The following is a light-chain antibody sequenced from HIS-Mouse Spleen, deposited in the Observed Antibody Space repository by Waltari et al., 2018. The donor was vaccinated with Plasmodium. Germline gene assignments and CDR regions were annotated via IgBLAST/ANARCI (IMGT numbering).Light chain of an antibody. CDR1: VLAKKY. V-gene: IGLV3-27*01. CDR2: KDS. J-gene: IGLJ3*02. CDR3: YSAADNNRV. Sequence: SYELTQPSSVSVSPGQTARITCSGDVLAKKYARWFQRRPAQAPVLVIYKDSERPSGIPERFSGSSAGTTVTLTSSGAQVEDEADYYCYSAADNNRVFGGGTKLTVL.